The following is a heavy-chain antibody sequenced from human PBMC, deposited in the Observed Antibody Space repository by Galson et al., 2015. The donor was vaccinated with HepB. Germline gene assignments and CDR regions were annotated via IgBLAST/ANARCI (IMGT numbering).Heavy chain of an antibody. Sequence: QSGAEVKKPGEPLRIFCKGSGYSFTSYWISWVRQMPGTGLEWMGRIDPSDSYTNYSPSFQGHVTISADKSLSTAYLQWSSLEASDTAMYYCAAGTCWYYGIDVWGQGTTVTVSS. V-gene: IGHV5-10-1*01. CDR3: AAGTCWYYGIDV. CDR2: IDPSDSYT. J-gene: IGHJ6*02. CDR1: GYSFTSYW.